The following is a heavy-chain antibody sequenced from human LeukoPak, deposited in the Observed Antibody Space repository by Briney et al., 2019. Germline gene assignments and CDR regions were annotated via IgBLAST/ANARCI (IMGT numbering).Heavy chain of an antibody. J-gene: IGHJ5*02. CDR1: GYTFTGYY. Sequence: ASEKVSCKASGYTFTGYYMHWVRQAPGQGLEWMGRINPNSGGTNYAQKFQGRVTMTRDTSISTAYMELSRLRSDDTAVYYCARVRDYDFWSGYYGVDNWFDPWGQGTLVTVSS. CDR2: INPNSGGT. V-gene: IGHV1-2*06. CDR3: ARVRDYDFWSGYYGVDNWFDP. D-gene: IGHD3-3*01.